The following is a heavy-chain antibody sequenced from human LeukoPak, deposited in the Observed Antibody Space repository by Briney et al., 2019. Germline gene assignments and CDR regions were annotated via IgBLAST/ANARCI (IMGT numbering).Heavy chain of an antibody. CDR3: ARQEYSSSSFDI. D-gene: IGHD6-13*01. V-gene: IGHV4-39*01. J-gene: IGHJ3*02. CDR2: IYYSGST. Sequence: PSETLSLTCTVSGGSIISTSFHWGWIRQPPGKGLEWIGSIYYSGSTYYNPSLKSRVTISVDTSKNQFSLKLSSVTAADTAVYYCARQEYSSSSFDIRGQGTMVTVSS. CDR1: GGSIISTSFH.